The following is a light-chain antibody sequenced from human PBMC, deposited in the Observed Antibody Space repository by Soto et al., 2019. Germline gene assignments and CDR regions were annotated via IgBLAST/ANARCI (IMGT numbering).Light chain of an antibody. V-gene: IGLV2-14*03. Sequence: QSALTQPASVSGSTGQSITISCTGTSSDVGGYNYVSWYQHHPGKAPKLLIYDVNSRPSGVSDRFSGSKSGNTASLTISGLQAEDEADYYCSSYTSSSTEVFGTGTKVTVL. CDR2: DVN. CDR3: SSYTSSSTEV. CDR1: SSDVGGYNY. J-gene: IGLJ1*01.